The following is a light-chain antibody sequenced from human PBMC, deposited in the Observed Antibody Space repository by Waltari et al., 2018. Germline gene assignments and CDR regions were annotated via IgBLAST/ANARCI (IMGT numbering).Light chain of an antibody. Sequence: QSVLTQSPSASGTPGQRVTISCSGSSSNIGDTVVNCYQQLPGRAPKLLIYRNDQRPSGVPDRFSASKSGTSASLAISGLQSEDEADYYCATWDDRMNGHWVFGGGTKVTVL. CDR1: SSNIGDTV. V-gene: IGLV1-44*01. J-gene: IGLJ3*02. CDR3: ATWDDRMNGHWV. CDR2: RND.